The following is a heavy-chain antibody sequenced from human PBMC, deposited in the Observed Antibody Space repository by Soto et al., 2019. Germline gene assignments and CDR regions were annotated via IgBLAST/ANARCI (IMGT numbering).Heavy chain of an antibody. Sequence: QVHLVQSGGEVKKPGPSVIVSCKTSGYNLSTYTINWVRQAPGHGLDWIGWISAKNGNTDYPRKFQGRVTVTMDNSSTTAYMEVTNLRSDDTAVYYCSSGYFDHDFDFWGQGTLVTVSS. D-gene: IGHD3-22*01. J-gene: IGHJ4*02. CDR1: GYNLSTYT. V-gene: IGHV1-18*04. CDR3: SSGYFDHDFDF. CDR2: ISAKNGNT.